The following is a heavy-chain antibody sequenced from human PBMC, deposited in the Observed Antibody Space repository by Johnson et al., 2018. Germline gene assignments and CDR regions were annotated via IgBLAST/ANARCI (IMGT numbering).Heavy chain of an antibody. V-gene: IGHV3-21*01. CDR1: GFTFSSYS. CDR3: AKGVWAGYFQH. J-gene: IGHJ1*01. D-gene: IGHD1-26*01. Sequence: VQLVQSGGGLVKPGGSLRLSCAASGFTFSSYSMNWVRQAPGKGLEWVSSISSSSSYIYYADSVKGHFTISRDTAKNSLYLQLNSLRAEDTAVYYCAKGVWAGYFQHCGQGTLVTGSA. CDR2: ISSSSSYI.